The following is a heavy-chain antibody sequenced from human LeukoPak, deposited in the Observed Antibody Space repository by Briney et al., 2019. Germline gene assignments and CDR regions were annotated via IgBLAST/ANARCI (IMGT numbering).Heavy chain of an antibody. CDR3: ARAEVSYYYYMDV. Sequence: TPSETLSLTCTVSGGSISSYYWSWIRQPPGKGLEWIGYIYYSGSTNYNPSLKSRVTISVDTSKNQFSLKLSSVTAADTAVYYCARAEVSYYYYMDVWGKGTTVTVSS. D-gene: IGHD2-8*01. V-gene: IGHV4-59*01. J-gene: IGHJ6*03. CDR1: GGSISSYY. CDR2: IYYSGST.